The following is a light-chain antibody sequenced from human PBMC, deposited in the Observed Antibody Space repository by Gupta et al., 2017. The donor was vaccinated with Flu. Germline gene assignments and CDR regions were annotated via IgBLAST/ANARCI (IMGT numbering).Light chain of an antibody. CDR3: ATWDDSLSGHVV. CDR1: SSNIGSNY. Sequence: QSVLTQPPSASGTPGQRVTISCSGSSSNIGSNYVYWYQQLPGAAPKLVISRNNQRPSGVPDRFSGSKSGTSASLAISGLRSEDEADYYCATWDDSLSGHVVFGGGTRLTVL. CDR2: RNN. V-gene: IGLV1-47*01. J-gene: IGLJ2*01.